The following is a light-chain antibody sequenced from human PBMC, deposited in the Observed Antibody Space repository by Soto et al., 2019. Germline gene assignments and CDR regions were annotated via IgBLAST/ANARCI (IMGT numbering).Light chain of an antibody. V-gene: IGKV1-39*01. Sequence: DIQMTQSPSSLSASVGDRVTITCRASQSISSYLNWYQQKPGKAPKLLIYAASSLQSGVPSRFSGSGSGTDFTLTISSLQPEDFATYYCQQSYSTPRVTFCQGTRLEIK. CDR2: AAS. J-gene: IGKJ5*01. CDR1: QSISSY. CDR3: QQSYSTPRVT.